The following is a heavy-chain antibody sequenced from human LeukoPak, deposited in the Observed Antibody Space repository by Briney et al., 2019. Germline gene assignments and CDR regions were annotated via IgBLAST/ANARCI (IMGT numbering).Heavy chain of an antibody. CDR2: ISYSGST. D-gene: IGHD4-17*01. J-gene: IGHJ3*02. CDR1: GGSISSYY. V-gene: IGHV4-59*01. CDR3: ARVPIHDYGDYGSARGAFDI. Sequence: SETLSLTCTVSGGSISSYYWSWIRQPPGKGLEWIGYISYSGSTNYNPSLKSRVTISVETSKNQFSLKLSSVAAADTAVYYCARVPIHDYGDYGSARGAFDIWGQGTMVTVSS.